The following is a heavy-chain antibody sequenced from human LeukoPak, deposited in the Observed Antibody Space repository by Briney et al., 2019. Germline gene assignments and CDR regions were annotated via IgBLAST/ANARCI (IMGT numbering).Heavy chain of an antibody. CDR2: IGGGGTVM. CDR1: GFTFSSYD. Sequence: PGGSLRLSCAASGFTFSSYDMTWVRQAPGKGLEWVSYIGGGGTVMYYADSVKGRFTVSRDNAKNSLYLQMNSLRDEDTAVYYCARDPHGYEDYWGQGTPVTVSS. V-gene: IGHV3-48*02. J-gene: IGHJ4*02. CDR3: ARDPHGYEDY. D-gene: IGHD5-12*01.